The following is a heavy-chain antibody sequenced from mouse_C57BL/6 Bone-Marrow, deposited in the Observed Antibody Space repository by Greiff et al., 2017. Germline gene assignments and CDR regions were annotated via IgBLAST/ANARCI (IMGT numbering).Heavy chain of an antibody. Sequence: VQLQQSGAELVKPGASVKLSCTASGFNITDYYMHWVKQRTEQGLEWIGRIDPEDGGTKYAPKFQGKATITADTSSNTAYLQLSSLTSEDTAVYYCARSLLTSWYFDVWGTGTTVTVSS. CDR3: ARSLLTSWYFDV. D-gene: IGHD6-2*01. J-gene: IGHJ1*03. V-gene: IGHV14-2*01. CDR2: IDPEDGGT. CDR1: GFNITDYY.